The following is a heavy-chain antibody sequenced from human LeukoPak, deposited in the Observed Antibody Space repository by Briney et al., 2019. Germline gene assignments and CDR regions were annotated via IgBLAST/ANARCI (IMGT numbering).Heavy chain of an antibody. D-gene: IGHD3-22*01. CDR3: ARRSYYDSSGFTHHAFDI. CDR2: IIPIFGTA. J-gene: IGHJ3*02. Sequence: SVKVSCKASGGTFSSYAISWVRQAPGQGLEWMGGIIPIFGTANYAQKFQGRVTITADKSTSTAYMELSSLRSEDTAVYYCARRSYYDSSGFTHHAFDILGQGTKVTVSS. V-gene: IGHV1-69*06. CDR1: GGTFSSYA.